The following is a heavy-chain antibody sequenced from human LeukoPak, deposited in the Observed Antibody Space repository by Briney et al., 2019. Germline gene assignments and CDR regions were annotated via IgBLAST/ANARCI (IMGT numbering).Heavy chain of an antibody. V-gene: IGHV3-23*01. J-gene: IGHJ4*02. CDR3: AKMRGIVITFGGVIFDS. CDR2: MSAGGTST. D-gene: IGHD3-16*01. Sequence: GGSLRLSCAASGFSFSDYSMSWIRQAPGKGLEWVSAMSAGGTSTYYADSVKGRFTISRDNSKNTLYLHMNSLRAEDTAVYYCAKMRGIVITFGGVIFDSWGQGTLATVSS. CDR1: GFSFSDYS.